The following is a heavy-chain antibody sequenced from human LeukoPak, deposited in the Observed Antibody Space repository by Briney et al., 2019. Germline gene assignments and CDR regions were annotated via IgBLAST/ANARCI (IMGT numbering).Heavy chain of an antibody. CDR3: ASLTTADAFDI. J-gene: IGHJ3*02. Sequence: SGTLSLTCAVSGGSISSSNWWIWVRQPPGKGLEWIGEIYHSGTTNYNPSLKSRVTISVDTSKNQFSLKLSSVTAADTAVFYCASLTTADAFDIWGQGTMVTVSS. V-gene: IGHV4-4*02. D-gene: IGHD3-22*01. CDR2: IYHSGTT. CDR1: GGSISSSNW.